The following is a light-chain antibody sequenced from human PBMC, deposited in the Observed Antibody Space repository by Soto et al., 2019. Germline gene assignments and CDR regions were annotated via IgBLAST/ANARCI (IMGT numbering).Light chain of an antibody. J-gene: IGLJ3*02. CDR2: EVT. Sequence: QSVLTQPPSASGSPGQSVTISCTGTSSDVGGYNYVSWYQQHPGKAPRLMVYEVTKRPSGVPARFPGSKSGNTASLTVSGLQAEDEAHYYCSSHAGINNVVFGGGTKLTVL. CDR3: SSHAGINNVV. V-gene: IGLV2-8*01. CDR1: SSDVGGYNY.